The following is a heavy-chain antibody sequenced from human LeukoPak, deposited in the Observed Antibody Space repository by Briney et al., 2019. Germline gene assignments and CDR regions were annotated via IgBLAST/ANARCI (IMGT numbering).Heavy chain of an antibody. V-gene: IGHV4-31*03. CDR2: IYYSGST. J-gene: IGHJ4*02. CDR1: GGSISSGGYY. CDR3: ARGRRIAARPFDY. D-gene: IGHD6-6*01. Sequence: SETLSLTCTVSGGSISSGGYYWSWIRQHPGKGLEWIGYIYYSGSTYYNPSLKSRVTISVDTSKNQFSLKLSSVTAADTAVYYCARGRRIAARPFDYWGQGTLVTVSS.